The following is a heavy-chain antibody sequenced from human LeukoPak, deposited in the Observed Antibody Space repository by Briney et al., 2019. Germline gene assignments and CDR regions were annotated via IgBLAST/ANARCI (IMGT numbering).Heavy chain of an antibody. V-gene: IGHV3-21*01. CDR1: GFTFSTYS. Sequence: GGSLRPSCTASGFTFSTYSMNWVRQTPGKGLEWVSSITGRSTHIYYADSVKGRFTVSRDNDKNSLFLQMSSLRADDTAVYYCAIDTGTQWEPPSASWGQGSLVTVSS. D-gene: IGHD1-26*01. CDR2: ITGRSTHI. J-gene: IGHJ5*02. CDR3: AIDTGTQWEPPSAS.